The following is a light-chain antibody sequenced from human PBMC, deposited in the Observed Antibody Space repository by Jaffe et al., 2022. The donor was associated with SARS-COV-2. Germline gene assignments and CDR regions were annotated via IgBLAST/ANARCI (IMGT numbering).Light chain of an antibody. V-gene: IGLV2-14*01. CDR1: SSDLGRYNY. CDR2: DVS. J-gene: IGLJ3*02. CDR3: GSYTISSTLV. Sequence: QSALTQPASVSGSPGQSITISCTGTSSDLGRYNYVSWYQQHPGKAPKLMIYDVSNRPSGVSNRFSASKSGNTASLTISGLQAEDEAYYYCGSYTISSTLVFGGGTKLTVL.